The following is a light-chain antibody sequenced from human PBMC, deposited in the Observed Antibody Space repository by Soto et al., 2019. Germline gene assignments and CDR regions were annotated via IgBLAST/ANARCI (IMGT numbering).Light chain of an antibody. V-gene: IGLV2-14*01. J-gene: IGLJ2*01. CDR1: SSDVGGYNY. CDR2: EVS. CDR3: SSYTSSSNVV. Sequence: QSVLTQPASVSGSPGQSITISCTGTSSDVGGYNYVSWYQQHPGKAPKLMIYEVSNRPSGVSNRFSGSKSGNTASLTISGLNAEDEADYSCSSYTSSSNVVFGGGTKVTVL.